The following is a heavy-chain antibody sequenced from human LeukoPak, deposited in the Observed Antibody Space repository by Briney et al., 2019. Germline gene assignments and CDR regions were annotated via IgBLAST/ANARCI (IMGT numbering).Heavy chain of an antibody. CDR2: ITSSSSYI. Sequence: PGGSLRLSCAASGFTFSSYTMNWVRQAPGKGLEWVSSITSSSSYIYYADSVKGRFTISRDNAKNSLYLQMNSLRAEDTAVYYCARDSTSFADTAIPMWDYWGQGTLVSVSS. D-gene: IGHD5-18*01. J-gene: IGHJ4*02. V-gene: IGHV3-21*01. CDR3: ARDSTSFADTAIPMWDY. CDR1: GFTFSSYT.